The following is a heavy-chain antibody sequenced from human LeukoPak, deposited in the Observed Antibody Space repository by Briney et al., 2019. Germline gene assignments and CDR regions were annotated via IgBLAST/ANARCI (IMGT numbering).Heavy chain of an antibody. D-gene: IGHD6-19*01. V-gene: IGHV1-18*01. J-gene: IGHJ3*02. CDR2: VSVYNGNT. CDR3: ARDRRAVAGSGSFDI. Sequence: ASVKVSCKASGYTFTSYGISWVRQAPGQGLEWMGWVSVYNGNTNSAQTLQGRVTIPTDTSTTTAYLELRSLRSDATAVYYCARDRRAVAGSGSFDIWGQGTMVTVSS. CDR1: GYTFTSYG.